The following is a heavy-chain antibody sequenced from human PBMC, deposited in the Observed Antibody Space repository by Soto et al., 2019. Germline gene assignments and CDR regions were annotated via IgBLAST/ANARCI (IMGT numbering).Heavy chain of an antibody. CDR1: GFTFRNFA. CDR2: ITFDGRDK. D-gene: IGHD5-12*01. CDR3: TRDLLEGHDGY. Sequence: QVQLVESGGGVVQPGRSLRLSCAASGFTFRNFAMHWVRQAPGKGLEWLAVITFDGRDKYYADSVKGRFTISRDTSKNTLYLQMKSLRIDDTAVYFCTRDLLEGHDGYWGQGTLVTVSS. J-gene: IGHJ4*02. V-gene: IGHV3-30*04.